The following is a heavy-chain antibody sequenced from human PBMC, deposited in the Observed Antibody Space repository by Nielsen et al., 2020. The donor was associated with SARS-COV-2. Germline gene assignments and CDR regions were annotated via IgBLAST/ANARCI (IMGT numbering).Heavy chain of an antibody. CDR2: IWYDGSNK. J-gene: IGHJ6*02. V-gene: IGHV3-33*01. Sequence: GGSLRLSCAASGFTFSSYGMHWVRQAPGKGLEWVAVIWYDGSNKYYADSVKGRFTISRDNSKNTLYLQMNSLRAEDTAVYYCARDLSYNWNYGFFGGYYYYGMDVWGQGTTVTVSS. CDR1: GFTFSSYG. D-gene: IGHD1-7*01. CDR3: ARDLSYNWNYGFFGGYYYYGMDV.